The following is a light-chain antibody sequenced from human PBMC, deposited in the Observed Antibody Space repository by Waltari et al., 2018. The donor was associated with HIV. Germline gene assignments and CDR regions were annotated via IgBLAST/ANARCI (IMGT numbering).Light chain of an antibody. CDR1: QSISSN. J-gene: IGKJ4*01. Sequence: IGMTPSPVTLSVSPGERATLSCRASQSISSNLAWYQQKPGQAPRLLIYDASTRATGIPARFSGSGSGTEFTLTISSLQSEDFALYYCQHYNNWPSLTFGGGTKVEIK. V-gene: IGKV3-15*01. CDR3: QHYNNWPSLT. CDR2: DAS.